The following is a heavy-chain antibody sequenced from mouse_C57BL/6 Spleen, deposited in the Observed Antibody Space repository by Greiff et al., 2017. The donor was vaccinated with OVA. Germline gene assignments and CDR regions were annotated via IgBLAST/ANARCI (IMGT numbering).Heavy chain of an antibody. CDR1: GFTFSDYG. D-gene: IGHD2-4*01. Sequence: EVQLQQSGGGLVKPGGSLKLSCAASGFTFSDYGMHWVRQAPEKGLEWVAYISSGSSTIYYADTVKGRFTISRDNAKNTLFLQMTSLRSEDTAMYYCARGDYDSYYYAMDYWGQGTSVTVSS. CDR3: ARGDYDSYYYAMDY. CDR2: ISSGSSTI. V-gene: IGHV5-17*01. J-gene: IGHJ4*01.